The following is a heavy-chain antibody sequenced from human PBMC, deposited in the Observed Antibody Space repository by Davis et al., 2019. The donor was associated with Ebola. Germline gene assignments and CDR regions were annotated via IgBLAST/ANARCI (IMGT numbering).Heavy chain of an antibody. CDR1: GHNFTSTW. CDR2: IYPGVSVT. J-gene: IGHJ3*02. Sequence: GESLKISCNRPGHNFTSTWIGWVRQMPGKGLEWMGIIYPGVSVTRYSPSFEGQVTISADKSTNTAYLQWSSLKASDTAKYYCGLLPYRSSWTDGFDIWGQGTMVTVSS. CDR3: GLLPYRSSWTDGFDI. V-gene: IGHV5-51*01. D-gene: IGHD6-6*01.